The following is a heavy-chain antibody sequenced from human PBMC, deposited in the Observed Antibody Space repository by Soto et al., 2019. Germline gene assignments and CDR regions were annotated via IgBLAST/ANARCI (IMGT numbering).Heavy chain of an antibody. CDR3: ARAVPRVGRYAFRQSWFAP. CDR2: INPNSGGT. V-gene: IGHV1-2*04. D-gene: IGHD3-16*01. J-gene: IGHJ5*02. Sequence: ASVKVSCKASGGTFSSYTISWVRQAPGQGLEWMGWINPNSGGTNYAQKFQGWVTMTRGTTISTAYKELSRLRSDDTAVCYCARAVPRVGRYAFRQSWFAPWGQGTLVTVPS. CDR1: GGTFSSYT.